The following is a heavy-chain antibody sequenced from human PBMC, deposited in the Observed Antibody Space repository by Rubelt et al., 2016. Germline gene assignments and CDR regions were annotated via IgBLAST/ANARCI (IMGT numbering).Heavy chain of an antibody. D-gene: IGHD2-15*01. V-gene: IGHV1-18*01. CDR3: ARVGSSNDAFDI. CDR2: ISAYNGNT. J-gene: IGHJ3*02. CDR1: GGTFSSYA. Sequence: QVQLVQSGAEVKKPGSSVKVSCKASGGTFSSYAISWVRQAPGQGLEWMGWISAYNGNTNYAQKLQGRVTMTTDTSTSTAYMWLRSLRSDDTAVYYCARVGSSNDAFDIWGQGTMVTVSS.